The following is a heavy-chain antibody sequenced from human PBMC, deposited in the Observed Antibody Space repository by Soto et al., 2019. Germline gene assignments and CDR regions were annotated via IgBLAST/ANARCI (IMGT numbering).Heavy chain of an antibody. CDR1: GYSFTIYW. CDR2: IDPSDSYT. Sequence: PGESLKISCKGSGYSFTIYWISWVRQMPGKGLEWMGRIDPSDSYTNYSPSFQGHVTISADKSISTAYLQWSSLKASDTAMYYCAAGVDXVATIATIYYYYYGMDVWGQGTTVTVSS. J-gene: IGHJ6*02. CDR3: AAGVDXVATIATIYYYYYGMDV. V-gene: IGHV5-10-1*01. D-gene: IGHD5-12*01.